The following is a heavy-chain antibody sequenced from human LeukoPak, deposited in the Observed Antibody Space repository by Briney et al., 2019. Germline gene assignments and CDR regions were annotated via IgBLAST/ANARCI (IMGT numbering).Heavy chain of an antibody. V-gene: IGHV4-34*01. D-gene: IGHD6-19*01. CDR2: INHSGST. J-gene: IGHJ5*02. CDR3: ARGWVVASVAGTSNWFDP. Sequence: SETLSLTCAVYGGSFSGYYWSWIRQPPGKGLEWMGEINHSGSTNYNPSLKSRVTISVDTSKNQFSLKLSSVTAADTAVYYCARGWVVASVAGTSNWFDPWGQGTLVTVSS. CDR1: GGSFSGYY.